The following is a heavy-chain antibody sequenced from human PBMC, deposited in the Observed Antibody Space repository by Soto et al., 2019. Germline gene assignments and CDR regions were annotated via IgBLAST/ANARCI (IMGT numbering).Heavy chain of an antibody. CDR1: GFTFSGSG. Sequence: EVQLVESGGGLVQPGGSLKLSCAASGFTFSGSGIHWVRQASGKGLEWVGRIRSKANSYATAYAASVKGRFTISRDDSKHTAYLQMNSLKIEDTAVYYCTSLYSSGEGPMWGQGTLVTVSS. J-gene: IGHJ4*02. CDR3: TSLYSSGEGPM. V-gene: IGHV3-73*02. D-gene: IGHD6-19*01. CDR2: IRSKANSYAT.